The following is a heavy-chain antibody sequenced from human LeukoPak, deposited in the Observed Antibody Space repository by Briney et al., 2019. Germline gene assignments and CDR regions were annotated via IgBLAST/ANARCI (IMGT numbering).Heavy chain of an antibody. J-gene: IGHJ4*02. V-gene: IGHV4-34*01. D-gene: IGHD2-2*01. CDR2: SNHSGST. CDR3: ASTSRYCSSTSCGNSLIDY. CDR1: GGSFSGYY. Sequence: SETLSLTCAVYGGSFSGYYWSWIRQPPGKGLEWMGESNHSGSTNYNPSLKSRVTIAVDTSKNQFFLEQASLTPADTAVYYCASTSRYCSSTSCGNSLIDYWGQGTLVTVSS.